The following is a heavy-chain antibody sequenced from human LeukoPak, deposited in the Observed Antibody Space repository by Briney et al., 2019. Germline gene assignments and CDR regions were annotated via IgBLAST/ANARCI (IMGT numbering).Heavy chain of an antibody. CDR2: IHTTGST. V-gene: IGHV4-4*07. Sequence: SETLSLTCAVYDGSFSSYYWSWIRQPAGKGLEWIGRIHTTGSTNYNPSLKSRVTMSVDTSKNQFSLKLSSVTAADTAVYYCARDRYYYDSSGYYRFDYWGQGTLVTVSS. D-gene: IGHD3-22*01. CDR1: DGSFSSYY. CDR3: ARDRYYYDSSGYYRFDY. J-gene: IGHJ4*02.